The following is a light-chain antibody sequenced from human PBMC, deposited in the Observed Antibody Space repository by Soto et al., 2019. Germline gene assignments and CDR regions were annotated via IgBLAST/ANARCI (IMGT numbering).Light chain of an antibody. CDR1: QSVSSS. Sequence: EIVLTQSPGTLSLSPGERATLSCRASQSVSSSLAWYQQKHCQAPRLLISDTSSRATVIPDRFSGSGSGTDFTLTINRLEPEDFAVYYCQQYASSITFGQGTRLEIK. J-gene: IGKJ5*01. CDR3: QQYASSIT. CDR2: DTS. V-gene: IGKV3-20*01.